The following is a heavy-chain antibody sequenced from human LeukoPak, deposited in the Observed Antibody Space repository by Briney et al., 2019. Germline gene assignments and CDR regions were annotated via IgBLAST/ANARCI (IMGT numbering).Heavy chain of an antibody. J-gene: IGHJ4*02. CDR2: IHYSGIT. CDR3: ARRYNYVFDY. V-gene: IGHV4-59*11. D-gene: IGHD1-1*01. CDR1: GGSISSHD. Sequence: SETLSLTCTVSGGSISSHDWSWIRQPPGKGLEYIGYIHYSGITNYNPSLMSRVTISVDTPKNQISLKLSSVTAADTAVYYCARRYNYVFDYWGQGTLVTVSS.